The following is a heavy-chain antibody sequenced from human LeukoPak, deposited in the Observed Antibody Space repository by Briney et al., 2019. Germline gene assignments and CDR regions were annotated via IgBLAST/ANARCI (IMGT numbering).Heavy chain of an antibody. J-gene: IGHJ5*02. V-gene: IGHV4-4*07. CDR3: VRDELRTTYRFSWDP. Sequence: SETLSHTCTVSGGSIGFYFWSWIRQSAGKGLEWIGRINGNGVTDYNPSLKSRVTMSVDTSKSQFSLNLRSVIAADSSVYYCVRDELRTTYRFSWDPWGQGILVTV. CDR1: GGSIGFYF. CDR2: INGNGVT. D-gene: IGHD3-16*02.